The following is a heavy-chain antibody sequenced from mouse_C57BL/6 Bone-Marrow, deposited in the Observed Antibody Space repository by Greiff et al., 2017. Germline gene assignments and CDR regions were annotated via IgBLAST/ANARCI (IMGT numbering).Heavy chain of an antibody. J-gene: IGHJ1*03. Sequence: VQLQQSGAELVKPGASVKISCKASGYAFSSYWMNWVKQRPGKGLEWIGQIYPGDGDTNYNGKFKGKATLTADKSSSTAYMQLSSLTSEDSAVYFCARYDGYYVDWYFDVWGTGTTVTVSS. CDR2: IYPGDGDT. D-gene: IGHD2-3*01. V-gene: IGHV1-80*01. CDR1: GYAFSSYW. CDR3: ARYDGYYVDWYFDV.